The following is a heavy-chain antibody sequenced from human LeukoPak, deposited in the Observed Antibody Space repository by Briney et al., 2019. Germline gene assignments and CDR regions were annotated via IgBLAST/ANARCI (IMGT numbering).Heavy chain of an antibody. CDR1: GDSISSGGYY. J-gene: IGHJ4*02. V-gene: IGHV4-31*03. CDR2: IYYSGST. CDR3: ARQGPAPYFDY. Sequence: SETLSLTCTVSGDSISSGGYYWSWIRQHPGKGLEWIGYIYYSGSTYYNPSLKSRVTISVDTSKNQFSLKLSSVTAADTAVYYCARQGPAPYFDYWGQGTLLTVSS.